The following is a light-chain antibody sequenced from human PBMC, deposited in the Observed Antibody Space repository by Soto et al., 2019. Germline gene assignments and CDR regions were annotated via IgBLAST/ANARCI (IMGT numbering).Light chain of an antibody. CDR1: SSDVGGYNY. Sequence: QSALTQPRSVSGSPEQSVTISCTGTSSDVGGYNYVSWYQQHPGKAPKLMIYDVSKRPSGVPDRFSGSKSGNTASLTISGLQAEDEADYYCCSYAGSYSYVFGTGTKVTV. V-gene: IGLV2-11*01. J-gene: IGLJ1*01. CDR2: DVS. CDR3: CSYAGSYSYV.